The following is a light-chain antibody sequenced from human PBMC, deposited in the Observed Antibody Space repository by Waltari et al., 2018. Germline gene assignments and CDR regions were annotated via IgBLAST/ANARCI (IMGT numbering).Light chain of an antibody. V-gene: IGKV4-1*01. CDR2: WAS. J-gene: IGKJ1*01. Sequence: DIVMTQSPDSLAVSLGERATINCKSSQSVLYNSNNKNYLAWYQQKPGQPPKLLIYWASTRQSRVPDRFSGGGSGTDFTLTISSLQAEDVAVYYCQQYYSSPRTFGQGTKVEIK. CDR1: QSVLYNSNNKNY. CDR3: QQYYSSPRT.